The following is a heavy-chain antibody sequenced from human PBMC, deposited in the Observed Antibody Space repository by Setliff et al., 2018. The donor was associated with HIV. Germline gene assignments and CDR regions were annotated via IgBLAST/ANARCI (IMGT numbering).Heavy chain of an antibody. CDR3: ARDRVAARLYFDY. J-gene: IGHJ4*02. D-gene: IGHD6-6*01. V-gene: IGHV1-2*06. CDR2: INPNSGGT. CDR1: GYTFTGYY. Sequence: ASVKVSCKASGYTFTGYYMHWVRQAPGQGLEWMGRINPNSGGTNYAQMFQGRVTMTRDTSISTAYMELSRLRSDDTAVYYCARDRVAARLYFDYWGQGTLVTVSS.